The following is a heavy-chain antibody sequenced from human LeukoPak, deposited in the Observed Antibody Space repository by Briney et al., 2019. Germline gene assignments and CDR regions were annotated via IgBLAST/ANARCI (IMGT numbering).Heavy chain of an antibody. J-gene: IGHJ5*02. D-gene: IGHD2-2*01. CDR1: GFTFSSYS. CDR2: ISSSSSYI. CDR3: ARDRIVVVPAALVFDP. Sequence: GGSLGLSCAASGFTFSSYSMNWVRQAPGKGLEWVSSISSSSSYIYYTDSVKGRFTICSDNAKNSLYLQMNSLRAEDTAVYYCARDRIVVVPAALVFDPWGQGTLVTVSS. V-gene: IGHV3-21*01.